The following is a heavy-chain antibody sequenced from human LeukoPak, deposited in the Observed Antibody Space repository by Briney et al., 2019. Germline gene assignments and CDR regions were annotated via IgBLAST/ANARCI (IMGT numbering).Heavy chain of an antibody. J-gene: IGHJ4*02. CDR2: INHSGST. V-gene: IGHV4-34*01. Sequence: PSETLSLTCAVYGGSFSGYYWSWIRQPPGKGLEWIGEINHSGSTNYNPSLKSRVTISVGTSKNQFSLKLSSVTAADTAVYYCARGQVGIDYWGQGTLVTVSS. D-gene: IGHD2-21*01. CDR3: ARGQVGIDY. CDR1: GGSFSGYY.